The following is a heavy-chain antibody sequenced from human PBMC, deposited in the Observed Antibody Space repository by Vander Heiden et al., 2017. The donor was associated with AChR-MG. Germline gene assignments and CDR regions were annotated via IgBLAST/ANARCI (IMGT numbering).Heavy chain of an antibody. CDR3: ARHSRCRGGNCYSADY. CDR2: IYPDDSDT. J-gene: IGHJ4*02. V-gene: IGHV5-51*01. D-gene: IGHD2-15*01. CDR1: GYSFTNYW. Sequence: EVQLVQSGAEVKKPGESLKISCKGSGYSFTNYWIGWVRQMPGKGLEWMGIIYPDDSDTRYSPSFQGQVTISADKSISTAYLQWNSLKASDTAIYYCARHSRCRGGNCYSADYWGQGTLVTVSS.